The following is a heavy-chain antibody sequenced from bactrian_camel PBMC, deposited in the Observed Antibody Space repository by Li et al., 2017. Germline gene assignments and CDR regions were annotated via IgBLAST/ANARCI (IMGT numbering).Heavy chain of an antibody. Sequence: QLVESGGGSVQAGGSLRLSCEASDNFRATMCMGWFRQAPGKEREGVATLVLSTTPSYADFVNGRFTISKDIAKKTLYLQMGSLKPNDTAIYFCAAVSTGPCVPGNNRFRYWGQGTQVTVS. J-gene: IGHJ4*01. CDR2: LVLSTTP. D-gene: IGHD5*01. V-gene: IGHV3S53*01. CDR3: AAVSTGPCVPGNNRFRY. CDR1: DNFRATMC.